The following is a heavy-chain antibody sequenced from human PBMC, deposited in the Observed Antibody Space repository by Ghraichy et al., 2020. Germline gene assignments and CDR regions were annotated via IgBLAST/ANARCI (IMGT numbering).Heavy chain of an antibody. V-gene: IGHV3-30*04. CDR2: ISYDGSNK. CDR1: GFTFSSYA. J-gene: IGHJ4*02. D-gene: IGHD1-1*01. CDR3: ARRGDNWNPDY. Sequence: LSLTCAASGFTFSSYAMHWVRQAPGKGLEWVAVISYDGSNKYYADSVKGRFTISRDNSKNTLYLQMNSLRAEDTAVYYCARRGDNWNPDYWGQGTLVTVSS.